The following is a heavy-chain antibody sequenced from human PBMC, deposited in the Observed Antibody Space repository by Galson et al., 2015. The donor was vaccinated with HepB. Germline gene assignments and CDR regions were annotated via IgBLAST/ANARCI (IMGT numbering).Heavy chain of an antibody. CDR2: ISYDGSNK. V-gene: IGHV3-30-3*01. CDR1: GFTFSSYA. Sequence: SLRLSCAASGFTFSSYAMHWVRQAPGKGLEWVAVISYDGSNKYYADSVKGRFTISRDNSKNTLYLQMNSLRAEDTAVYYCARGVGIFGVVIIEFDYWGQGTLVTVSS. CDR3: ARGVGIFGVVIIEFDY. J-gene: IGHJ4*02. D-gene: IGHD3-3*02.